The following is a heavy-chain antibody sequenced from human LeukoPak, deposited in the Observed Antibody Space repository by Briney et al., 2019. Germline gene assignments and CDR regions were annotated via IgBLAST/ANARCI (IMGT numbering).Heavy chain of an antibody. CDR3: ARGFEWFDP. Sequence: GSLRLSCIASGFNMSDYWMSWVRQAPGKGLEWIGEIYHSGSTNYNPSLKSRVTISVDKSKNQFSLKLSSVTAADTAVYYCARGFEWFDPWGQGTLVTVSS. CDR1: GFNMSDYW. J-gene: IGHJ5*02. CDR2: IYHSGST. D-gene: IGHD3-16*01. V-gene: IGHV4-4*02.